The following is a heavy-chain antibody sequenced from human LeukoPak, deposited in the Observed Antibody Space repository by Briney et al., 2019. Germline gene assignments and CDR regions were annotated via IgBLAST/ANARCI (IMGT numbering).Heavy chain of an antibody. CDR1: GFTFSNYG. J-gene: IGHJ4*02. CDR2: ISYDGSNK. CDR3: ANLPL. V-gene: IGHV3-30*18. Sequence: PGRSLRLSCATSGFTFSNYGMHWVSQAPGKGLEWVAVISYDGSNKYYADSVKGRFTISRDNSKNTLYLQMNGLRPEDAAVYYCANLPLWGQGTLVTVSS.